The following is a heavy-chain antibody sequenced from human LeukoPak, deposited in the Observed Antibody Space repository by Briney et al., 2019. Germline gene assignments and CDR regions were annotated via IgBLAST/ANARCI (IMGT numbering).Heavy chain of an antibody. CDR1: GYTFTSYD. J-gene: IGHJ5*02. CDR2: MNPNSGNT. CDR3: AVGVYGDYENWFDP. D-gene: IGHD4-17*01. Sequence: ASVKVSCKASGYTFTSYDIHWVGQAPGQGLEWVGWMNPNSGNTGYAQKFQGRVTMTRNTSISTAYMELSSLRSEDTAVYYCAVGVYGDYENWFDPWGQGTLVTVSS. V-gene: IGHV1-8*01.